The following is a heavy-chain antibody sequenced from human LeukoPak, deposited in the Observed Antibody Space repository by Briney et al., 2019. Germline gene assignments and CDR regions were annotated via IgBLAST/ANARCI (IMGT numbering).Heavy chain of an antibody. CDR2: ISTTDSTI. CDR3: HYVNRRYTISRDNANNFLYLQINSLRAEDTAIYYCARDRLTNYDALTGYYSGSFDY. J-gene: IGHJ4*02. V-gene: IGHV3-48*03. D-gene: IGHD3-22*01. CDR1: GLSYSSYE. Sequence: GGSLRLPCAASGLSYSSYEMMWVRGAPGEGVEWGASISTTDSTIFYADPGKGRLIISRDNAQNLLYLQMRSVIAEDRVVFYVHYVNRRYTISRDNANNFLYLQINSLRAEDTAIYYCARDRLTNYDALTGYYSGSFDYWGQGTLVTVSS.